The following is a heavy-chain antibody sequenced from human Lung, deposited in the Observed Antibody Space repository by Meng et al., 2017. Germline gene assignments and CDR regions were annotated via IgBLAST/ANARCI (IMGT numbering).Heavy chain of an antibody. D-gene: IGHD4-17*01. CDR1: GFTFSRNA. Sequence: GRLVESGGGVVQPGRSLRLSCAASGFTFSRNAMRWVRQAPGKGLEWVAAISYDGSNQHYADSVKGRFTISRDNSENTLYLQMNSLRAEDTAVYYCARNNYGDYYFDYWGQGTLVTVSS. V-gene: IGHV3-30*01. J-gene: IGHJ4*02. CDR3: ARNNYGDYYFDY. CDR2: ISYDGSNQ.